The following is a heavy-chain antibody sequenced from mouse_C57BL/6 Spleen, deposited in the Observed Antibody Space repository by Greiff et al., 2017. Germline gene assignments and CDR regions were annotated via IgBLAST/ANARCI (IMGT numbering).Heavy chain of an antibody. CDR3: ARGGLYDGYYDAMDY. CDR1: GYTFTSYG. Sequence: VQLQQSGAELARPGASVKLSCKASGYTFTSYGISWVKQRTGQGLEWIGEIYPRSGNTYYNEKFKGKATLTADKSSSTAYMELRSLTSEDSAVYFCARGGLYDGYYDAMDYWGQGTSVTVSS. J-gene: IGHJ4*01. CDR2: IYPRSGNT. V-gene: IGHV1-81*01. D-gene: IGHD2-3*01.